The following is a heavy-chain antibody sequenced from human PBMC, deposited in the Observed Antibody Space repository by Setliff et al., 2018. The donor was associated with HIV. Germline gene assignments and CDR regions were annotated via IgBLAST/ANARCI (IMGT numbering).Heavy chain of an antibody. V-gene: IGHV1-18*01. D-gene: IGHD2-2*01. J-gene: IGHJ4*02. CDR2: ISAYNGDT. Sequence: ASVKVSCKASGYTFTNYGISWLRQAPGQGLEWTGWISAYNGDTNYAQKLQGRLIMTTDTSTRTAYMELRSLRSDDTAVYYCARIPARAAAAYCSSTNCQGGFDQWGQGTPVTVSS. CDR1: GYTFTNYG. CDR3: ARIPARAAAAYCSSTNCQGGFDQ.